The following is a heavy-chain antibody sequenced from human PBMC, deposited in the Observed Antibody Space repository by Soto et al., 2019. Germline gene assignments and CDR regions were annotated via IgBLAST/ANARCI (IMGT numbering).Heavy chain of an antibody. CDR3: ARGPRNLRGQLFLLLGNYHYCMVF. CDR2: INHSGST. V-gene: IGHV4-34*01. J-gene: IGHJ6*02. D-gene: IGHD2-8*02. CDR1: GGSFSGYY. Sequence: SETLSLTCAVYGGSFSGYYWSWIRQPPGKGLEWIGEINHSGSTNYNPSLKSRVTISVDTSKNQFSLKLSSVTAADTAVYYCARGPRNLRGQLFLLLGNYHYCMVFWGPGIMVTLFS.